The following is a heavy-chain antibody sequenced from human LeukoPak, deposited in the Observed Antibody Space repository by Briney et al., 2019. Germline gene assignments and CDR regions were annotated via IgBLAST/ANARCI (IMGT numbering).Heavy chain of an antibody. CDR2: INPNSGGT. Sequence: ASVKVSCKASGYTFTGYYMHWVRQAPGQGLEWMGWINPNSGGTNYAQKFQGRVTMTRDTSISTAYMELSRLRSDDTAVYYCARDPSLYYYDSSGYPTSREFDYWGQGTLVTVSS. J-gene: IGHJ4*02. D-gene: IGHD3-22*01. CDR3: ARDPSLYYYDSSGYPTSREFDY. V-gene: IGHV1-2*02. CDR1: GYTFTGYY.